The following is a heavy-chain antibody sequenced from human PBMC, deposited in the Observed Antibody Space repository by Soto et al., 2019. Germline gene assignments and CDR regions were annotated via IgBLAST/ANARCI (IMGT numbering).Heavy chain of an antibody. V-gene: IGHV5-51*01. Sequence: GESLKISCKGSGYSFTSYWIGWVRQMPGKGLEWMGIIYPGDSDTRYSPSFQGQVTISADKSISTAYLQWSSLKASDTAMYYCARPEGDCSGGSCYSRVFDIWGQGTMVTVSS. D-gene: IGHD2-15*01. CDR3: ARPEGDCSGGSCYSRVFDI. J-gene: IGHJ3*02. CDR2: IYPGDSDT. CDR1: GYSFTSYW.